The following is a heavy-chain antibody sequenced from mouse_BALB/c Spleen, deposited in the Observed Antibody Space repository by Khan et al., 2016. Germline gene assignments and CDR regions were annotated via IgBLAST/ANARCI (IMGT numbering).Heavy chain of an antibody. CDR3: AREPYAMDY. D-gene: IGHD6-1*01. J-gene: IGHJ4*01. CDR2: INTHSGVP. V-gene: IGHV9-4*02. CDR1: GYTFTTAG. Sequence: QIQLVQSGPELKKPGETVRISCKASGYTFTTAGMQWVQKMPGTGLKWIGWINTHSGVPTYAEDFKGRFALSLETSASTAYLQISNLKNADTATYFCAREPYAMDYWGQGTSVTVSS.